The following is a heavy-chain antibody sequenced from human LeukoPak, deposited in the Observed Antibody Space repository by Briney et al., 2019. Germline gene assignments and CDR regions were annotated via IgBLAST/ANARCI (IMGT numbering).Heavy chain of an antibody. CDR1: GFTFSSYT. D-gene: IGHD2-2*01. CDR2: ISSSSGTI. J-gene: IGHJ6*03. Sequence: PGGSLRLSCAASGFTFSSYTMNWVRQAPGEGLEWVSYISSSSGTIYYADSVKGRFTISRDNAKNSLFLQMDSLRAEDTAVYYCAREEYQLLWGYYYYYMDVWGKGTTVTVSS. CDR3: AREEYQLLWGYYYYYMDV. V-gene: IGHV3-48*01.